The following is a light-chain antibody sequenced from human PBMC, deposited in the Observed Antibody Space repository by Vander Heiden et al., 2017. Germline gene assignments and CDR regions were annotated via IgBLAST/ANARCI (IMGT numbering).Light chain of an antibody. CDR3: QTWGTGFVV. CDR2: LNSDGSH. Sequence: QLVLTQSPSASASLGASVKLTCTLSSGHSSYAIAWHQQQHCSPRYLMKLNSDGSHSKGDGIPDRFSGSSSGAERYLTISSLQSEDEADYYCQTWGTGFVVFGGGTKLTVL. J-gene: IGLJ2*01. V-gene: IGLV4-69*01. CDR1: SGHSSYA.